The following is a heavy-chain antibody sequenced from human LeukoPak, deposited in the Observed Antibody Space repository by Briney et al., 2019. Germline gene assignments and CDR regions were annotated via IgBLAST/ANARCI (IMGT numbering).Heavy chain of an antibody. D-gene: IGHD2-2*01. Sequence: ASVKVSCKASGYTFTGSFIHSVPGAAGQGGEWLGWINPNSGGTNYSQKFQGRVTMTRDTSINTAYMELSRLRSDDTAVYYCARGTYCSSTSCFDGYFQHWGQGTLVTVSS. V-gene: IGHV1-2*02. J-gene: IGHJ1*01. CDR1: GYTFTGSF. CDR2: INPNSGGT. CDR3: ARGTYCSSTSCFDGYFQH.